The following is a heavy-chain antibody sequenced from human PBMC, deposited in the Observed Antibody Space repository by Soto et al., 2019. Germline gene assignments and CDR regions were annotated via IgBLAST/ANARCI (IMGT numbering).Heavy chain of an antibody. V-gene: IGHV4-34*01. J-gene: IGHJ4*02. D-gene: IGHD3-22*01. CDR1: GVSFSGYY. CDR2: INHSGST. Sequence: ETLCLTCSVYGVSFSGYYWSWIRQPPGKGLEWIGEINHSGSTNYNPSLKSRVTISVDTSKNQFSLKLSSVTAADTAVYYCARSRIFRITMIVVVIYAFDYWGQGTLVTVYS. CDR3: ARSRIFRITMIVVVIYAFDY.